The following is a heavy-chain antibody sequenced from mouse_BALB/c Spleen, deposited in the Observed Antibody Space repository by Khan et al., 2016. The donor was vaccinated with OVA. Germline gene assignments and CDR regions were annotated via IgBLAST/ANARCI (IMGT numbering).Heavy chain of an antibody. V-gene: IGHV1S56*01. CDR1: GYTFTDYY. J-gene: IGHJ3*01. CDR3: ERGGYGAFAY. D-gene: IGHD2-2*01. CDR2: IYPGNVNN. Sequence: QVQLQQSGPELVKPGASVRISCKASGYTFTDYYIHWVKQRPGQGLEWIGWIYPGNVNNKYNETFKGKATLTADKSSSTAYMHLSSLTSEDSAVYFCERGGYGAFAYWGQGTLVTVSA.